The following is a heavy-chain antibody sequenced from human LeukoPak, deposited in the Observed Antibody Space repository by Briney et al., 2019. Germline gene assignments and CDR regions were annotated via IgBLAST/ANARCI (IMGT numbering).Heavy chain of an antibody. CDR2: ISSSGSTI. CDR3: AGFRRNQLRWKGY. Sequence: GGSLRLSCAASGFTFSDYYMSWIRQAPGKGLEWVSYISSSGSTIYYADSVKGRFTISRDNAKNSLYLQMNGLRAEDTAVYYCAGFRRNQLRWKGYWGQGTLVTVSS. D-gene: IGHD1-14*01. CDR1: GFTFSDYY. J-gene: IGHJ4*02. V-gene: IGHV3-11*04.